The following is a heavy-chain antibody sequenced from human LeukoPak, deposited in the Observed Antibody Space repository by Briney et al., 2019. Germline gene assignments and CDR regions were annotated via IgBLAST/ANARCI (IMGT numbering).Heavy chain of an antibody. J-gene: IGHJ4*02. D-gene: IGHD5-18*01. CDR3: ARRGYSYGFDY. CDR2: INPSGGTT. CDR1: GYTFTSYY. V-gene: IGHV1-46*01. Sequence: GASVKVSCKASGYTFTSYYMHWVRQAPGQGLEWMGIINPSGGTTNYAQKFQGRVTMTRDTSTSTVYMELSSLRSEDTAVYYCARRGYSYGFDYWGQGTLVTVSS.